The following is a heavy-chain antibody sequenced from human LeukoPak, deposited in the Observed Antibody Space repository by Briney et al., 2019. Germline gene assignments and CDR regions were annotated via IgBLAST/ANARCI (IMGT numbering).Heavy chain of an antibody. V-gene: IGHV4-4*07. CDR3: ASGSAASGTDFDY. J-gene: IGHJ4*02. CDR2: IYTSGGT. CDR1: GGSISTYY. Sequence: SSETLSLTCTVSGGSISTYYWSWIRQPAGKGLEWIGRIYTSGGTNYNPSLKSRVTMSGDRSKSQFSLKLSSVTAADTAVYFCASGSAASGTDFDYWGQGTLVTVSS. D-gene: IGHD6-13*01.